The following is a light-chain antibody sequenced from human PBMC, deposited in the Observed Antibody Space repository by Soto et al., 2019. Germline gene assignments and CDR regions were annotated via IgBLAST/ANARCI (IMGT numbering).Light chain of an antibody. J-gene: IGKJ1*01. Sequence: EIVLTQSPATLSLSPGERATLSCRASQSISPYLAWYQQRPGQAPRLLIYDTSNRATGIPARFSGSGSGTDFTLTISGLEPEDFAVYYCKQRQSWPWTFGQGTKVEI. V-gene: IGKV3-11*01. CDR3: KQRQSWPWT. CDR1: QSISPY. CDR2: DTS.